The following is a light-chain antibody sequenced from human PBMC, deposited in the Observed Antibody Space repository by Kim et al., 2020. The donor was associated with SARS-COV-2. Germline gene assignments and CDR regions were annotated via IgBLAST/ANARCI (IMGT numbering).Light chain of an antibody. J-gene: IGLJ3*02. Sequence: QSVLTQPPSVSGAPGQRVIISCTGSSSNIGAGHDVHWYQQLPGTAPKLLIYGNTNRPSGVPDRFFGSKSGTSASLAITGLQAEDEADYYCQSYDSSLSGSNWVFGGGTKLTVL. V-gene: IGLV1-40*01. CDR1: SSNIGAGHD. CDR2: GNT. CDR3: QSYDSSLSGSNWV.